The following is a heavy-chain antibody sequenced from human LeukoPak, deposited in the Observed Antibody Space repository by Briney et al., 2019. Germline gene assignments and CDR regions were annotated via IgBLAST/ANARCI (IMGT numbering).Heavy chain of an antibody. CDR1: GGSISSYY. CDR2: IYYSGST. V-gene: IGHV4-59*01. J-gene: IGHJ3*02. CDR3: ARSGATGYYKDAFDI. D-gene: IGHD3-9*01. Sequence: SETLSLTCTVSGGSISSYYWSWVRQPPGKGLEWIGYIYYSGSTNYNPSLKSRVTISVDTSKNQFSLKLSSVTAADTAVYYCARSGATGYYKDAFDIWGQGTMVTVSS.